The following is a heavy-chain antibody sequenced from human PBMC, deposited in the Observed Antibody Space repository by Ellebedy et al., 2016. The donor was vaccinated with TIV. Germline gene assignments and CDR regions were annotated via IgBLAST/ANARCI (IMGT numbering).Heavy chain of an antibody. Sequence: GESLKISCAASGFTFMNHAMTWVRQAPGRGLEWVSIITSTGSSTYYADSVKGRFTISRDNSKNTLYLHINTLRAEDTAVYFCASVQGGTILFYFDFWGQGTPVTVSS. D-gene: IGHD3-9*01. CDR3: ASVQGGTILFYFDF. CDR1: GFTFMNHA. J-gene: IGHJ4*02. V-gene: IGHV3-23*01. CDR2: ITSTGSST.